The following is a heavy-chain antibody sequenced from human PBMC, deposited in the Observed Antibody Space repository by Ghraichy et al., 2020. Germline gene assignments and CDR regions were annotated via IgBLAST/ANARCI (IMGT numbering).Heavy chain of an antibody. V-gene: IGHV3-23*01. CDR3: AKVSTSTDSGYYD. CDR2: ISGSGGST. CDR1: GFTFSSYA. Sequence: LSLTCAASGFTFSSYAMSWVRQAPGKGLEWVSAISGSGGSTYYADSVKGRFTISRDNSKNTLYLQMNSLRAEDTAVYYCAKVSTSTDSGYYDWGQGTLVTVSS. J-gene: IGHJ4*02. D-gene: IGHD3-22*01.